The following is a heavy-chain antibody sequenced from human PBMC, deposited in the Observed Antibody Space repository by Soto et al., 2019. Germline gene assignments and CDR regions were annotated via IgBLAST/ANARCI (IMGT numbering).Heavy chain of an antibody. J-gene: IGHJ6*02. CDR3: ARDGYSYGARGIYGMDV. V-gene: IGHV1-46*01. CDR1: GYTFTSYY. Sequence: QVQLVQSGAEVKKPGASVKVSCKASGYTFTSYYMHWVRQAPGQGLEWMGIINPSGGSTSYAQKFQGRVTMTRDTSTRTVYMELSSLRSEDTAVYYCARDGYSYGARGIYGMDVWGQGTTVTVSS. CDR2: INPSGGST. D-gene: IGHD5-18*01.